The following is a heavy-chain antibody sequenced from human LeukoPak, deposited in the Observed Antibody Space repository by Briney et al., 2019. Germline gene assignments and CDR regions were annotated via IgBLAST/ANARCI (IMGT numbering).Heavy chain of an antibody. D-gene: IGHD5-12*01. Sequence: SEALSLTCTVSGGSISSGVYYLGWIRQPPGKGLEWIGSIYYSGTTYYNPPRKSRLTISVDTSKNKFSLKLSSVTAADTAVYYCSRVAAMITPNFDYWGQGTLVTVSS. CDR2: IYYSGTT. CDR3: SRVAAMITPNFDY. J-gene: IGHJ4*02. V-gene: IGHV4-39*07. CDR1: GGSISSGVYY.